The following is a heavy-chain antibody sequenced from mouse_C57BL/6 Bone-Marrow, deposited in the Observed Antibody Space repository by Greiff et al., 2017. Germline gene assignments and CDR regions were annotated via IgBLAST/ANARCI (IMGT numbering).Heavy chain of an antibody. J-gene: IGHJ4*01. CDR1: GFTFSDFY. Sequence: EVKLMESGGGLVQSGRSLRLSCATSGFTFSDFYMEWVRQAPGKGLEWIAASRNKANDYTTEYSASVKGRFIVSRDTSQSILYLQMNALRAEDTAIYYCARDGLRYAMDYWGQGTSVTVSS. V-gene: IGHV7-1*01. D-gene: IGHD1-1*01. CDR3: ARDGLRYAMDY. CDR2: SRNKANDYTT.